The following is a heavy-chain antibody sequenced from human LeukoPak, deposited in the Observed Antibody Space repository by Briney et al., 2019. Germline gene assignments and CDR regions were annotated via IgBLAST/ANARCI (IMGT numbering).Heavy chain of an antibody. V-gene: IGHV3-30*18. CDR3: AKMWIGFDP. Sequence: GGSLRLSCVASGFTFSSYGMHWVRQAPGKGLEWVAVISYDGSNKYYADSVKGRFTISRDNSKNTLYLQMNSLRAEDTAVYYCAKMWIGFDPWGQGTLVTVSS. D-gene: IGHD5-12*01. CDR1: GFTFSSYG. CDR2: ISYDGSNK. J-gene: IGHJ5*02.